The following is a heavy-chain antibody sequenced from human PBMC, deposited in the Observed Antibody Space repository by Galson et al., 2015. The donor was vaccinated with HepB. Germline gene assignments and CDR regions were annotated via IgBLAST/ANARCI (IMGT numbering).Heavy chain of an antibody. CDR3: ARERVGATGYYGMDV. V-gene: IGHV3-66*01. CDR2: IYSGGST. Sequence: SLRLSCAASGFTVSSNYMSWVRQAPGKGLEWVSVIYSGGSTYYADSVKGRFTISRDNSKNTLYLQMNSLRAEDTAVYYCARERVGATGYYGMDVWGQGTTVTVSS. J-gene: IGHJ6*02. CDR1: GFTVSSNY. D-gene: IGHD1-26*01.